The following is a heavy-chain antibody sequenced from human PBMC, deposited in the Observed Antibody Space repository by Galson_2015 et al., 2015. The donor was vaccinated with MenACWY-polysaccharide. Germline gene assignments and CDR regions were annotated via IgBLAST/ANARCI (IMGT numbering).Heavy chain of an antibody. V-gene: IGHV3-49*04. CDR3: TRSLTTMGAKYYFDY. D-gene: IGHD4-23*01. J-gene: IGHJ4*02. CDR2: VRDKNYDGTT. CDR1: GFTSGDYA. Sequence: LRLSCAASGFTSGDYAMTWVRQAPGKGLEWVGFVRDKNYDGTTEYAAPVKGRVSISRDDSKSIAYLQMNSLKTEDTAVYYCTRSLTTMGAKYYFDYWGRGTLVTVSS.